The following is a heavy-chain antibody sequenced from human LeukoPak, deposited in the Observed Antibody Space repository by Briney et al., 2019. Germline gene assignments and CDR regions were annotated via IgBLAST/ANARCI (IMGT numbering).Heavy chain of an antibody. CDR3: ARRDIGVVRAAIPRSFVVI. CDR2: INPNSGGT. CDR1: GYTFTGYY. V-gene: IGHV1-2*02. J-gene: IGHJ4*02. Sequence: ASVKVSCKASGYTFTGYYMHWVRQAPGQGLEWMGWINPNSGGTNYAQKFQGRVTMTRDTSISTAYMELSRLRSDDTAVYYCARRDIGVVRAAIPRSFVVIWGKGPLVTVS. D-gene: IGHD2-2*01.